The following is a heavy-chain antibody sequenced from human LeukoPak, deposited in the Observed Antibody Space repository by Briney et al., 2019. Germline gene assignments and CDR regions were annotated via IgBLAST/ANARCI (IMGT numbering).Heavy chain of an antibody. CDR1: GFTSTNFA. CDR3: AADLSNPRMGASYLDS. CDR2: IIVGSGAT. Sequence: ASVKVSCKASGFTSTNFAVQWVRQARGQRLEWVGWIIVGSGATKCAQDFQERVTITRDLSTSTLYMELRSLTSEDTAVYYCAADLSNPRMGASYLDSWGQGTLVTVSS. J-gene: IGHJ4*02. D-gene: IGHD3-16*01. V-gene: IGHV1-58*01.